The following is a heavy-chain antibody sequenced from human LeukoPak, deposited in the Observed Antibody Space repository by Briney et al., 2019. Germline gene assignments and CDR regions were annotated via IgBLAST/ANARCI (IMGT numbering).Heavy chain of an antibody. D-gene: IGHD2-21*01. V-gene: IGHV4-4*02. CDR2: IYHSGST. CDR1: GGSISSSHW. J-gene: IGHJ4*02. CDR3: ERLEIAAVGGYFDY. Sequence: SETLSLTCAVSGGSISSSHWWIWVRQPPGKGLEWIGEIYHSGSTTYNPSLKSRVTISVDKSKNQFSLKMNSVTAADTAVYYCERLEIAAVGGYFDYWGQGTLVTVSS.